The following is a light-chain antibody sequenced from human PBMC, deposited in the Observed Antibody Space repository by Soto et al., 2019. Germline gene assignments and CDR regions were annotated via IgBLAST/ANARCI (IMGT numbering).Light chain of an antibody. V-gene: IGKV1D-12*01. Sequence: DIQMTQSPSSVSASIGDRVTITCRASQDISTWLAWYQQKPGEAPNLLIYAASSLQSGVPSRFSGSGSGTDFTLTISSLQPEDFATYYCQQAISFPRTFGQGTKVEIK. CDR2: AAS. CDR1: QDISTW. J-gene: IGKJ1*01. CDR3: QQAISFPRT.